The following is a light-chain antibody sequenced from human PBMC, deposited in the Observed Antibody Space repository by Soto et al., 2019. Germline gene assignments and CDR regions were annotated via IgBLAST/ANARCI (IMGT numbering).Light chain of an antibody. J-gene: IGKJ1*01. CDR3: QQYRDNWT. CDR1: QSISSW. V-gene: IGKV1-5*01. Sequence: DIQMTQSPSTLSASVGDRVTITCRASQSISSWLAWYQQKPGTAPNLLIYEASSFQSGVPSRFSGSGSGTEFTLPVSSLQPDDSATYYCQQYRDNWTFGQGTKVEIK. CDR2: EAS.